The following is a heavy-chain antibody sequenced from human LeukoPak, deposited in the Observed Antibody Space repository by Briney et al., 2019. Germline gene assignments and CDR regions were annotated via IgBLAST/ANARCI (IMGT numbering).Heavy chain of an antibody. CDR1: GGTFSSYA. D-gene: IGHD1-26*01. J-gene: IGHJ4*02. CDR3: ARTDSGSLSFDY. V-gene: IGHV1-69*06. CDR2: IIPIFGTA. Sequence: SVKVSCKASGGTFSSYAISWVRQAPGQGLEWMGRIIPIFGTANYAQNFQDRVTITADKSTSTAYMELSSLRSEDTAVYYCARTDSGSLSFDYWGQGTLVTVSS.